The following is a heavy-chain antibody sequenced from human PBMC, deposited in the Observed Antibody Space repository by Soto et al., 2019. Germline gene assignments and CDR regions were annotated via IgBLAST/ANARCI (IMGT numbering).Heavy chain of an antibody. CDR1: GFTFSNFG. Sequence: QVQLVESGGGLVQPGTSLRLSCVASGFTFSNFGMHWVRQAPGKGLEWVAIIWDDGSDKDYGDSVKGRFIISRDNSKNTLILQMNSLRAEDTAVYHCGFGSLSYDFDYWGQGTPVTVSS. J-gene: IGHJ4*02. CDR2: IWDDGSDK. CDR3: GFGSLSYDFDY. V-gene: IGHV3-33*01. D-gene: IGHD1-26*01.